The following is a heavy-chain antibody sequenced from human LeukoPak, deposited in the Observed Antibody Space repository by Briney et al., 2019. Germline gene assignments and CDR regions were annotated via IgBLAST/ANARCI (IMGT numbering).Heavy chain of an antibody. CDR1: GFTFSSYA. J-gene: IGHJ3*02. CDR3: AKGGWYGYDAFDI. V-gene: IGHV3-23*01. CDR2: ISGSGGST. Sequence: GGSLRLSCAASGFTFSSYAMSWVRQAPGKGLEWVSAISGSGGSTYYADSAKGRFTISRDNSKNTLYLQMNSLRAEDTAVYYCAKGGWYGYDAFDIWGQGTMVTVSS. D-gene: IGHD6-19*01.